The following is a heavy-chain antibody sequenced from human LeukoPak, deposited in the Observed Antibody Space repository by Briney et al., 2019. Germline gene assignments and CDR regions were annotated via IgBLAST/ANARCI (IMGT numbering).Heavy chain of an antibody. D-gene: IGHD3-10*01. J-gene: IGHJ4*02. CDR3: ARGRPILWFGAGREYYFDY. Sequence: SETLSLTCAVYGGSFSGYYWSWIRQPPGKGLEWIGEINHSGSTNYNPSLKSRVTISVDTSKNQFSLKLSSVTAADTAVYYCARGRPILWFGAGREYYFDYWGQGTPVTVSS. V-gene: IGHV4-34*01. CDR1: GGSFSGYY. CDR2: INHSGST.